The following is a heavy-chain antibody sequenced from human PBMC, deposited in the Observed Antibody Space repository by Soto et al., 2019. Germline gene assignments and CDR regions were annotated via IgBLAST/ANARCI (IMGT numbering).Heavy chain of an antibody. Sequence: PSETLSLTCTVSGGSISSGGYYWSWIRQHPGKGLEWIGYIYYSGSTYYNPSLKSRVTISVDTSKNQFSLKLSSVTAADTAVYYCASNSYGYICYDYSGQGSLVTVSS. V-gene: IGHV4-31*03. CDR1: GGSISSGGYY. CDR2: IYYSGST. CDR3: ASNSYGYICYDY. D-gene: IGHD5-18*01. J-gene: IGHJ4*02.